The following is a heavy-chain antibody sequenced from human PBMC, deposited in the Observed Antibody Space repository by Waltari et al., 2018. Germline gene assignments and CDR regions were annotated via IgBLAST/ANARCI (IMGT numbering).Heavy chain of an antibody. Sequence: QVQLQESGPGLVRPSETLSLSCAVSDYSINSGYFWVWIRQPPGKGLEWLGTISHSGSPYYLTSFKSRVIMSVDTSKNQFSLKMTSVTAADTALYYCARQGTSSSFYFDFWGRGTLVIVSS. J-gene: IGHJ4*02. CDR1: DYSINSGYF. CDR3: ARQGTSSSFYFDF. CDR2: ISHSGSP. V-gene: IGHV4-38-2*01. D-gene: IGHD6-6*01.